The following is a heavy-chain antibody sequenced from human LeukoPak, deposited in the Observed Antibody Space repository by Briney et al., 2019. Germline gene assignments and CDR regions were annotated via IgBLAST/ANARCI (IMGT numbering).Heavy chain of an antibody. CDR2: IYYSGST. D-gene: IGHD3-22*01. Sequence: ASETLSLTCIVSGGSISSYYWSWIRQPPGKGLEWIGYIYYSGSTNYNPSLKSRVTISVDTSKNQFSLKLSSVTAADTAVYYCARQRLFAFDIWGQGTMVTVSS. CDR1: GGSISSYY. CDR3: ARQRLFAFDI. J-gene: IGHJ3*02. V-gene: IGHV4-59*08.